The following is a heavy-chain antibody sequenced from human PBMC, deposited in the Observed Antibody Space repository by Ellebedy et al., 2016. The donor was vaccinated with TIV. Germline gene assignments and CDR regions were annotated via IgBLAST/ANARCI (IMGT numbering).Heavy chain of an antibody. CDR2: IYPGDSDT. J-gene: IGHJ6*02. CDR1: GYSFTSYW. Sequence: GESLKISCKGSGYSFTSYWIGWVRQMPGKGLEWMGIIYPGDSDTRYSPSFQGQVTISADKSISTAYLQWSSLKASDTAMYYCAREGAAGNTYYVDYYGMDVWGQGTTVTVSS. D-gene: IGHD6-13*01. V-gene: IGHV5-51*01. CDR3: AREGAAGNTYYVDYYGMDV.